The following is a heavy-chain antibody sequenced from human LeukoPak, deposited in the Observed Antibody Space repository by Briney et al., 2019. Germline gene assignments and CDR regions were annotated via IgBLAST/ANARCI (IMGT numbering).Heavy chain of an antibody. CDR3: ATPLDYYDTSGYHQGGD. CDR2: IYDSGTT. Sequence: PGGSLRLSCATSGFTVSSNYMSWVRQAPGKGLEWVSVIYDSGTTYYADSVKGRFLIFRDTSKNTVDLQMNSLRAEDTAVYYCATPLDYYDTSGYHQGGDWGQGTLVTVSS. V-gene: IGHV3-53*01. CDR1: GFTVSSNY. J-gene: IGHJ4*02. D-gene: IGHD3-22*01.